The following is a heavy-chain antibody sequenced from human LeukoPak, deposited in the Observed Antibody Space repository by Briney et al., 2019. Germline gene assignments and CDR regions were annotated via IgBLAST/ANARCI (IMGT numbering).Heavy chain of an antibody. CDR3: ARPRRGGYHINYFDY. CDR2: INHSGST. J-gene: IGHJ4*02. CDR1: GGSFSGYY. V-gene: IGHV4-34*01. D-gene: IGHD3-22*01. Sequence: TSETLSLTCAVYGGSFSGYYWSWIRQPPGKGLEWIGEINHSGSTNYNPSLKSRVTISVDTSKNQFSLKLSSVTAADTAVYYCARPRRGGYHINYFDYWGQGTLVTVSS.